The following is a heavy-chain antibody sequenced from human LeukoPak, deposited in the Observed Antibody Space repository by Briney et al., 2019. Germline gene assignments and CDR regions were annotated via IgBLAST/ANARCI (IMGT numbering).Heavy chain of an antibody. CDR3: ARGGAFVVVPAAIGNWFDP. J-gene: IGHJ5*02. CDR1: GYTFTSYG. CDR2: ISAYNGKT. Sequence: ASVKVSCKASGYTFTSYGISGVRQAPGQGVEWMGWISAYNGKTKYAQKTKGRVTMNTDRSTSRAYMEVRSLRSDDRAWYYCARGGAFVVVPAAIGNWFDPWGQGTLVTVSS. V-gene: IGHV1-18*01. D-gene: IGHD2-2*02.